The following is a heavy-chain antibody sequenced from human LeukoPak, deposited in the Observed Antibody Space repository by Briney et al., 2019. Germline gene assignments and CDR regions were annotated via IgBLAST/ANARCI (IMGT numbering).Heavy chain of an antibody. CDR2: INHSGST. Sequence: PSETLSLTCAVYGGSFSGYYWSWIRQPPGKGLEWIGEINHSGSTNYNPSLKSRVTISVDTSKNQFSLKLSSVTAADTAVYYCASRGDSSGYSYPFDYWGQGTLVTVSS. J-gene: IGHJ4*02. V-gene: IGHV4-34*01. CDR1: GGSFSGYY. D-gene: IGHD3-22*01. CDR3: ASRGDSSGYSYPFDY.